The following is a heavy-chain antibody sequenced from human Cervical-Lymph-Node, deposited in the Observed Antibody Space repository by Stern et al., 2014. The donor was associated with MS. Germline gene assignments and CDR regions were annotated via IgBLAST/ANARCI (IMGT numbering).Heavy chain of an antibody. D-gene: IGHD3-9*01. J-gene: IGHJ6*02. CDR3: ARGTLDPLTGSSSTEYHYALNV. CDR2: IHGSGAT. CDR1: GVSVRSSSYY. Sequence: QVQLQESGPGLVKPSETLSLTCTVSGVSVRSSSYYWSWLRQTPGKGLEWIGYIHGSGATQYNPAFKSRVTISVHTSKIQLSLKLSAVTAADTAVYYCARGTLDPLTGSSSTEYHYALNVWGHGTTVSVSS. V-gene: IGHV4-61*01.